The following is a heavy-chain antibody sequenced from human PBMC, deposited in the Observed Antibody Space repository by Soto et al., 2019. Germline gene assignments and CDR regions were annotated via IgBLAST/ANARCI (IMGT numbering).Heavy chain of an antibody. CDR1: GGSISSSSYY. CDR3: ARAQDDYGDPGDFDY. D-gene: IGHD4-17*01. Sequence: SETLSLTCTVSGGSISSSSYYWGWIRQPPGKGLEWIGSIYYSGSTYYNPSLKSRVTICVDTSKNQFSLKLSSVTAADTAVYYCARAQDDYGDPGDFDYWGHGTLVTVSA. V-gene: IGHV4-39*01. CDR2: IYYSGST. J-gene: IGHJ4*01.